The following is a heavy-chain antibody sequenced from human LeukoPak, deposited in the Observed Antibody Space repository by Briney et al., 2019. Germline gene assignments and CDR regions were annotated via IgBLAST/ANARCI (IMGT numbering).Heavy chain of an antibody. CDR3: ARVGYSYGYGIDY. Sequence: GGSLRLSCAASGFTFSSYEMHWVRQAPGKGLEWVSYISSSGSTIYYADSVKGRFTISRDNAKNSLYLQMNSLRAEDTAVYYCARVGYSYGYGIDYWGQGTLVTVSS. D-gene: IGHD5-18*01. V-gene: IGHV3-48*03. J-gene: IGHJ4*02. CDR1: GFTFSSYE. CDR2: ISSSGSTI.